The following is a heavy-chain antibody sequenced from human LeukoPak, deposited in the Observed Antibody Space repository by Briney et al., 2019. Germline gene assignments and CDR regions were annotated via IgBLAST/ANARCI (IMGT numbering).Heavy chain of an antibody. D-gene: IGHD3-3*01. CDR2: IIPIFGTA. V-gene: IGHV1-69*01. CDR1: GGTFSSYT. Sequence: GASVKVSCKASGGTFSSYTISWVRQAPGQGLEWMGGIIPIFGTANYAQKFQGRVTITADESTSTAYMELSSLRSEDTAVYYCARAARSGYYYYYYYMDVWGKGTTVTVSS. J-gene: IGHJ6*03. CDR3: ARAARSGYYYYYYYMDV.